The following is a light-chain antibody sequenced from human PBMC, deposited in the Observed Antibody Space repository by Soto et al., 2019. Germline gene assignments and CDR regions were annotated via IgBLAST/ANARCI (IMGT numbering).Light chain of an antibody. J-gene: IGKJ2*01. CDR3: QQYGSPYT. CDR2: GAS. V-gene: IGKV3-20*01. Sequence: EIVLTQSPSTLSLSPGERATLSCRASQSVSSSYLAWYQQKPDQAPRLLIYGASSRATGIPDRFSGSGSGTDFTLTISRLEREDLAVYYCQQYGSPYTFGQGTKLEIK. CDR1: QSVSSSY.